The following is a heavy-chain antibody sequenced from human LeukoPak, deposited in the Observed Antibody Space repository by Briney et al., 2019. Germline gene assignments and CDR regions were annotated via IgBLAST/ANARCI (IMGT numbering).Heavy chain of an antibody. CDR2: IYIGGGI. D-gene: IGHD6-19*01. Sequence: GGSLILSCAASGFTVSSNYMSWVRQAPGKGLEWVSVIYIGGGISYAASVKGRLTISRDNSKNTLYLQMNNLRVEDTAVYYCARDSQDSSGWYFGDYWGQGTLVTVSS. CDR3: ARDSQDSSGWYFGDY. CDR1: GFTVSSNY. J-gene: IGHJ4*02. V-gene: IGHV3-53*01.